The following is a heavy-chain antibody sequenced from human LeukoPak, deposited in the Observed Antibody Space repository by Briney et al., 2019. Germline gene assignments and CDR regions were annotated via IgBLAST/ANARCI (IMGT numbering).Heavy chain of an antibody. D-gene: IGHD3-22*01. Sequence: ASVKVSCKASGYTFTGYYMHWVRQAPGQGLEWMGWINPNSGGTNYAQKFQGRVTMTRDTSISTAYLELSRLRSDDTAVYYCARAYEEVSWLPSYWGQGTLVTVSS. CDR2: INPNSGGT. J-gene: IGHJ4*02. CDR3: ARAYEEVSWLPSY. V-gene: IGHV1-2*02. CDR1: GYTFTGYY.